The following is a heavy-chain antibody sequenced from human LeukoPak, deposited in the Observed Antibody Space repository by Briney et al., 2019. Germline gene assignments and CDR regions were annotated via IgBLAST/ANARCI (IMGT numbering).Heavy chain of an antibody. CDR1: GDSVSSSSAA. V-gene: IGHV6-1*01. CDR3: ARGGGYSSGWSEGFGWFDP. Sequence: SQTLSLTCAISGDSVSSSSAAWNWIRQSPSRGLEWLGRTYYRSKWYNDYAVSVKSRITINPDTSKNQFSLQLNSVTPEDTAVYYCARGGGYSSGWSEGFGWFDPWGQGTLVTVSS. CDR2: TYYRSKWYN. J-gene: IGHJ5*02. D-gene: IGHD6-19*01.